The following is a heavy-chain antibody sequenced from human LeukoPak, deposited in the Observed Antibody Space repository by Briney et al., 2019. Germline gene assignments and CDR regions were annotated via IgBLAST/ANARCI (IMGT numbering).Heavy chain of an antibody. V-gene: IGHV3-30*02. Sequence: GGSLRLSCAASGFTFSSYGMHWVRQAPGKGLEWVAFIRYDGSNKYYADSVKGRFTISRDNSKNTLYLQMNSLRAEDTAVYYCARRAGAYSHPYDYWGQGTLVTVSS. CDR3: ARRAGAYSHPYDY. CDR1: GFTFSSYG. J-gene: IGHJ4*02. CDR2: IRYDGSNK. D-gene: IGHD4/OR15-4a*01.